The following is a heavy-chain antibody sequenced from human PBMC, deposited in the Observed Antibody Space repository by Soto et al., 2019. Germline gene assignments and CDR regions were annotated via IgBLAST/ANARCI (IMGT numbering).Heavy chain of an antibody. CDR2: INHSGST. V-gene: IGHV4-34*01. CDR1: GGSFSGYY. J-gene: IGHJ4*02. Sequence: SETLSLTCAVYGGSFSGYYWSWIRQPPGKGLEWIGEINHSGSTNYNPSLKSRVTISVDTTKNQVSLKLSSVTAADTAVYYCATRPNLYSSSWYFDYWGQGTLVTVSS. CDR3: ATRPNLYSSSWYFDY. D-gene: IGHD6-6*01.